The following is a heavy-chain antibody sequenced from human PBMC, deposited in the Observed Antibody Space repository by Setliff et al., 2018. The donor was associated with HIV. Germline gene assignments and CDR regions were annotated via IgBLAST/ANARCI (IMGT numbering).Heavy chain of an antibody. Sequence: SETLSLTCAVYGGSFSGYYWSWIRQPPGKGLEWIGEINHSGSTNYNPSLKSRVTISVDTSKNQFSLKLSSVTAADTAVYYCAVRTAVTVIVVYYFDYWGPGTLVTVSS. CDR1: GGSFSGYY. J-gene: IGHJ4*02. V-gene: IGHV4-34*01. CDR3: AVRTAVTVIVVYYFDY. D-gene: IGHD3-22*01. CDR2: INHSGST.